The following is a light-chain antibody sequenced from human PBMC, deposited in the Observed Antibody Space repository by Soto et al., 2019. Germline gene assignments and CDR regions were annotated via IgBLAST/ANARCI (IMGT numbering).Light chain of an antibody. V-gene: IGLV2-14*01. Sequence: QPVLTQPASVSGSPGQSITISCTGTSSDVGGYNYVSWYQQHPGKAPKLMIYEVSNRPSGVSYRFSGSKSGNTASLTISGLQAEDEADYYCSSYTSSSSTPYVFGTGTKLTVL. J-gene: IGLJ1*01. CDR3: SSYTSSSSTPYV. CDR2: EVS. CDR1: SSDVGGYNY.